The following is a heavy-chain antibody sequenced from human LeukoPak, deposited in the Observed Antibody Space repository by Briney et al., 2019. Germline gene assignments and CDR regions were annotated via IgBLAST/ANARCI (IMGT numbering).Heavy chain of an antibody. V-gene: IGHV4-34*01. J-gene: IGHJ4*02. CDR3: ARTYDYVWGSYRSHSFDS. CDR1: GGSFSGYY. CDR2: INHSGST. D-gene: IGHD3-16*02. Sequence: SSETLSLTCAVYGGSFSGYYWSSIRQPPGKGLDWIGEINHSGSTNYNPSLKSRVTISMDVSKNHFSLKLSSVTAADTAVYYCARTYDYVWGSYRSHSFDSWGQGTLVTVSS.